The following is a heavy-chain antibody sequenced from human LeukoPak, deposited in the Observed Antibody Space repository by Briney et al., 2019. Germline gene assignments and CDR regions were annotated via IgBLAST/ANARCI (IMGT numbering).Heavy chain of an antibody. CDR2: INPNSGGT. CDR1: GYTFTGYY. V-gene: IGHV1-2*02. Sequence: GASVKVSCKASGYTFTGYYMHWVRQAPGQGLEWMGWINPNSGGTNYAQKFQGRVTMTRDTSISTAYMELSRLRSDDTAVYYCARDVEVAAQPYNWFDPWGQGTLVTVSS. J-gene: IGHJ5*02. CDR3: ARDVEVAAQPYNWFDP. D-gene: IGHD2-15*01.